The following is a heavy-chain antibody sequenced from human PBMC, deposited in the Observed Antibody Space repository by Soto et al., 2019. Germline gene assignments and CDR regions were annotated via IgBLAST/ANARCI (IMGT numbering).Heavy chain of an antibody. CDR2: ISGDGINT. J-gene: IGHJ4*01. D-gene: IGHD1-26*01. CDR3: ARGSLSSDFES. Sequence: QIQLVESGGDVGQPGKSLRLSCAASGFNFGFFGMHWVRQAPGKGLEWVAFISGDGINTQYADSVRGRFTLSRDYSRTTMYLHMDSLRDEYTALYYCARGSLSSDFESSGLGTLVTVYS. CDR1: GFNFGFFG. V-gene: IGHV3-30*03.